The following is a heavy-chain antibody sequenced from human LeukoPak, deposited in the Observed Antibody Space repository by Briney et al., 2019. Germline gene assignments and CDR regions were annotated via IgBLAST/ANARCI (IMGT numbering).Heavy chain of an antibody. CDR1: GYTFSSYY. V-gene: IGHV1-2*02. CDR3: ARVRETSTGYYPFDY. Sequence: GASVKVSCKASGYTFSSYYIHWVRQAPGQGLEWMGWINPKSGDTNYAQKFQGRVTMTRDTSISTAYMEVSRLRSDDTAVYYCARVRETSTGYYPFDYWGQGTLVTVSS. D-gene: IGHD3-22*01. J-gene: IGHJ4*02. CDR2: INPKSGDT.